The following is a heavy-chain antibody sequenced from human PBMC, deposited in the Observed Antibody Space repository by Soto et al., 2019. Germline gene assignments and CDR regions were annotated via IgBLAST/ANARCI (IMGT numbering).Heavy chain of an antibody. CDR2: INNDGSVS. D-gene: IGHD2-15*01. J-gene: IGHJ6*03. CDR1: GFTFSNYW. CDR3: ARGDCVGGTCYSLAGSFYYYMDV. V-gene: IGHV3-74*01. Sequence: EVQLVESGGGFVQPGGSLRLSCVASGFTFSNYWMYWVRQAPGEGLVWVSRINNDGSVSSYADSVKGRLTISRDNVKNTLYLQMDSLRAEDTAVYYCARGDCVGGTCYSLAGSFYYYMDVWGKGTTVTVFS.